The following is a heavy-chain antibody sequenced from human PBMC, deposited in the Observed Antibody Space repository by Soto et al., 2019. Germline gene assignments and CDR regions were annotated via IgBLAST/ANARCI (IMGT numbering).Heavy chain of an antibody. CDR1: GFTFSSYG. CDR2: ISYDGSNK. CDR3: AKDPRPGIAAAGSLVRLYLDY. D-gene: IGHD6-13*01. V-gene: IGHV3-30*18. Sequence: QVQLVESGGGVVQPGRSLRLSCAASGFTFSSYGMHWVRQAPGKGLEWVTVISYDGSNKYYADSVKGRFTISRDNSKNTLYLQMNSLRAEDTAVYYCAKDPRPGIAAAGSLVRLYLDYWSQGTLVTVSS. J-gene: IGHJ4*02.